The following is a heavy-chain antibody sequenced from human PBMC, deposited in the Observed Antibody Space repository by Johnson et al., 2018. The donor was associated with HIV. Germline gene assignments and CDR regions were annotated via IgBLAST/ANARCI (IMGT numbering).Heavy chain of an antibody. V-gene: IGHV3-23*04. CDR1: GFSFDSHA. J-gene: IGHJ3*01. D-gene: IGHD3-22*01. CDR2: ISYRGSST. Sequence: VQLVESGGGLVQPGGSLRLSCAASGFSFDSHAINWVRQAPGKGLQWVSAISYRGSSTYYADSVQGRFTISSDNSRSTVYLHMINLRADATALYYCAREISRYYYDYAAFDLWGQGTTVTVSS. CDR3: AREISRYYYDYAAFDL.